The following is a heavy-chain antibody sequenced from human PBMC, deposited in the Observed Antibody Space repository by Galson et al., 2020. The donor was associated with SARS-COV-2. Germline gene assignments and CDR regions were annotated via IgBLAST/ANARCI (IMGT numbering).Heavy chain of an antibody. CDR3: ARSNWGWMFDC. V-gene: IGHV3-48*03. J-gene: IGHJ4*02. CDR2: ISGSDNII. CDR1: GFSFNSYE. D-gene: IGHD3-16*01. Sequence: GGSLRLSCAASGFSFNSYEMNWVRQAPGKALEWIAYISGSDNIIYYADSVKGRFTISRDNAKNLLFLQMTSLRAEDTAGYFCARSNWGWMFDCWGQGTLVTVSS.